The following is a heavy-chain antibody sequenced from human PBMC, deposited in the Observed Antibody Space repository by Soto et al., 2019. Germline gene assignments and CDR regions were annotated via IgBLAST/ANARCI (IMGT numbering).Heavy chain of an antibody. J-gene: IGHJ6*03. V-gene: IGHV3-33*06. CDR2: IWYDGSNK. Sequence: GGSLRLSCAASGFTFSSYGMHWVRQAPGKGLEWVAVIWYDGSNKYYADSVKGRFTISRDNSKNTLYLQMNSLRAEDTAVYYCAKFGDILTYYYYYMDVWGKGTTVTVSS. CDR1: GFTFSSYG. CDR3: AKFGDILTYYYYYMDV. D-gene: IGHD3-9*01.